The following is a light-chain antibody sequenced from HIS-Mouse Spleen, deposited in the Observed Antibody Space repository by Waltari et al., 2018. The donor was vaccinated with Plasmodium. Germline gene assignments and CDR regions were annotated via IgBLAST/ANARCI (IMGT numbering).Light chain of an antibody. V-gene: IGLV3-25*03. Sequence: SYELTQPPSVSVSPGQTARSTCSGDALPNQYAYWYQQKPGQAPVLVIYKDRERPTGNPERFSGSSSGTTVTLTISGVQAEDEADYYCQSADSSGTYRVFGGGTKLTVL. CDR3: QSADSSGTYRV. J-gene: IGLJ2*01. CDR1: ALPNQY. CDR2: KDR.